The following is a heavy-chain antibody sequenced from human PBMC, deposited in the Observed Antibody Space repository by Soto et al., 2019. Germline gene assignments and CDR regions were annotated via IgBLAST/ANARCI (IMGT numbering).Heavy chain of an antibody. V-gene: IGHV1-46*01. J-gene: IGHJ4*02. Sequence: GASVKVSCKASGYTFTSYYMHWVRQAPGQGLEWMGIINPSGGSTSYAQKFQGRVTMTRDTSTSTVYMELSSLRSEDTAVYYCARAHPHRVRGVITLPNFDYWGQGTLVTVSS. CDR1: GYTFTSYY. CDR3: ARAHPHRVRGVITLPNFDY. CDR2: INPSGGST. D-gene: IGHD3-10*01.